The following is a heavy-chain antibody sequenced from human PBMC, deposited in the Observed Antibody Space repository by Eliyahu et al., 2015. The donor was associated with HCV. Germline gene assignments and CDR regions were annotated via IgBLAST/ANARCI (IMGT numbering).Heavy chain of an antibody. Sequence: EVKKPGSSVKVSCKASGGTFSSYXISWVRQAPGQGLXWMGGIIPIFGTANYAQKFQGRVTITADESTSTAYMELSSLRSEDTAVYYCARETDIVVVPAAIAYYGMDVWGQGTTVTVSS. V-gene: IGHV1-69*01. CDR1: GGTFSSYX. D-gene: IGHD2-2*01. CDR2: IIPIFGTA. CDR3: ARETDIVVVPAAIAYYGMDV. J-gene: IGHJ6*02.